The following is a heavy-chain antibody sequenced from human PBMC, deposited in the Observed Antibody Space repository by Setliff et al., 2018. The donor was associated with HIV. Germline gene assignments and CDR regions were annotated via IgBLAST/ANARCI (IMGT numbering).Heavy chain of an antibody. J-gene: IGHJ4*02. CDR3: ARRGYSSGYFDY. CDR2: IYYSGSS. CDR1: GGSISSGSYY. V-gene: IGHV4-39*01. Sequence: SETLSLTCTVSGGSISSGSYYWGWIRQPPGRGLEWIGNIYYSGSSYYNPSLKSRVTISVDTSKNQFSLKLSSVTAADTAVYYCARRGYSSGYFDYWGQGMLVTVSS. D-gene: IGHD6-19*01.